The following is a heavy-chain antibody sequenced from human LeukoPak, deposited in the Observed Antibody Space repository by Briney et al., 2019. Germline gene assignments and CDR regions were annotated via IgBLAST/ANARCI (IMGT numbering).Heavy chain of an antibody. CDR2: IYPGDSDT. J-gene: IGHJ3*02. Sequence: GESLKISCKGSGYSFTRYWIGWVRQMPGKGLEWMGIIYPGDSDTRYSPSFQGQVTISADKSISTAYLQWSSLKASDTVMYYCARPYTSYGSDAFDIWGQGTMVTVSS. V-gene: IGHV5-51*01. CDR1: GYSFTRYW. CDR3: ARPYTSYGSDAFDI. D-gene: IGHD5-18*01.